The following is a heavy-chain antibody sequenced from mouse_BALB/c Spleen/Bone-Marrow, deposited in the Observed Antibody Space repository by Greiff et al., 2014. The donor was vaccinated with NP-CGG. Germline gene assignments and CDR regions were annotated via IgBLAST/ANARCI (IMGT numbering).Heavy chain of an antibody. CDR1: GFNIKDTY. D-gene: IGHD2-4*01. CDR2: IDPANGNT. Sequence: VQLQQPGAELVKPGAPVKLSCTASGFNIKDTYMHWVKQRPEQGLEWIGRIDPANGNTKYDPKFQGKATITADTSSNTAYLQLSSLTSEDTAVYYCASLDDYIYWGQGTLVTVSA. CDR3: ASLDDYIY. V-gene: IGHV14-3*02. J-gene: IGHJ3*01.